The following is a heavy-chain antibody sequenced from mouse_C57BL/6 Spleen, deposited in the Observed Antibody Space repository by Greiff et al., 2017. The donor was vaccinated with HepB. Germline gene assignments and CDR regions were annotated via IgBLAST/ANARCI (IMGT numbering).Heavy chain of an antibody. CDR2: FYPGSGSI. D-gene: IGHD2-3*01. J-gene: IGHJ4*01. V-gene: IGHV1-62-2*01. Sequence: VQLQQSGAELVKPGASVKLSCKASGYTFTEYTIHWVKQRSGQGLEWIGWFYPGSGSIKYNEKFKDKATLTADKSSSTVSMELSRLTSEDSAVYVGARHERNPDGYYHYAMDYWGQGTSVTVSS. CDR1: GYTFTEYT. CDR3: ARHERNPDGYYHYAMDY.